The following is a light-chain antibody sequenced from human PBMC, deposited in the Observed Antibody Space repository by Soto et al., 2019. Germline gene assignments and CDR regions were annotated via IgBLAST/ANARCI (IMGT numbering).Light chain of an antibody. J-gene: IGKJ1*01. Sequence: EIVLTQSPGTLSLSPGERATLSCRASESVSSNYIAWYQKKPGQAPRLLIYGASRAATGIPDRFSGGGSGTDFTLTISRLEPEDFAVYYCQQYVSSPWTFGQGTKVEV. CDR1: ESVSSNY. CDR3: QQYVSSPWT. V-gene: IGKV3-20*01. CDR2: GAS.